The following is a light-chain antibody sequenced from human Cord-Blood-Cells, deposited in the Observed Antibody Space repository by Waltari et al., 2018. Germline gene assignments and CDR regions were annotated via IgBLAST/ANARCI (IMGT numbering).Light chain of an antibody. CDR2: DVS. CDR3: SSYTSSSTL. J-gene: IGLJ1*01. Sequence: QSALTQPASVSGSPGQSITISCTGTSSDVGGYHYVSWYQQHPGKAPKLMIYDVSQRPSGVSNRFSGSKSGNTASLTISGLQAEDEADYYCSSYTSSSTLFGTGTKVTVL. CDR1: SSDVGGYHY. V-gene: IGLV2-14*01.